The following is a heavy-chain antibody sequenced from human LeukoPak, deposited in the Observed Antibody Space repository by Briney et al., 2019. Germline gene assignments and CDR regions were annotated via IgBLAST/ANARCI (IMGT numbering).Heavy chain of an antibody. CDR2: INHSGST. Sequence: PSETLSLTCAVYGGSFSGYYWSWIRQPPGKGLEWIGEINHSGSTNYNPSLKSRVTISVDTSKNQFSLKLNSVTAADTAVYYCARGVVGATELGYWGQGTLVTVSS. CDR3: ARGVVGATELGY. CDR1: GGSFSGYY. J-gene: IGHJ4*02. D-gene: IGHD1-26*01. V-gene: IGHV4-34*01.